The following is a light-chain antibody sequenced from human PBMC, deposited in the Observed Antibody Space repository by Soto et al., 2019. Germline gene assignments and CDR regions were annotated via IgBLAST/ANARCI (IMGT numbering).Light chain of an antibody. CDR1: NIESKS. V-gene: IGLV3-21*02. Sequence: SYELTQPPSVSVAPGQTARISCGGTNIESKSVHWYQQRPGQAPVLVVYDDSDRPSGIPERFSGSNSGNTATLTISSVDAGDEADYYCQAWDSGTDHWVFGGGTKVTVL. J-gene: IGLJ3*02. CDR3: QAWDSGTDHWV. CDR2: DDS.